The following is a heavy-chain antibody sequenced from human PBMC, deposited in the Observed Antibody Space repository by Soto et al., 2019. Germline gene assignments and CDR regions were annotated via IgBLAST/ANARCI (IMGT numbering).Heavy chain of an antibody. V-gene: IGHV1-2*02. CDR3: AREIGGTTATLDYYYFYMDG. Sequence: QVQLVQSGAEVKKPGASAKVSCKASGYAFSQFYIHWMRQAPGQGLEWMGWINPDRGRTKFAQNFQCGVTMTRDTTIKTVYMELSGLRSDATAVYYWAREIGGTTATLDYYYFYMDGWGKGTTVTVSS. CDR2: INPDRGRT. D-gene: IGHD4-17*01. J-gene: IGHJ6*03. CDR1: GYAFSQFY.